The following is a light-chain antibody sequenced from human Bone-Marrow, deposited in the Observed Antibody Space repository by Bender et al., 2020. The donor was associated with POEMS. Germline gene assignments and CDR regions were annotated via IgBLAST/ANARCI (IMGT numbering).Light chain of an antibody. J-gene: IGLJ1*01. Sequence: AARITCSGDGLPREFVYWYQMKPGQAPVQVIYKDSERASGIPERFSGSRSGTTVTLTISGVQAEDEADYFCQSADSTGSSLYVFGTGTKVTVL. CDR3: QSADSTGSSLYV. V-gene: IGLV3-25*03. CDR1: GLPREF. CDR2: KDS.